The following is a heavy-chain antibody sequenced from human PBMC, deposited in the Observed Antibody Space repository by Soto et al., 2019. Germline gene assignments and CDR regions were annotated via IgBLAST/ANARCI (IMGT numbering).Heavy chain of an antibody. J-gene: IGHJ6*02. CDR1: GFTFSSYA. D-gene: IGHD1-7*01. Sequence: PGGSLRLSCAASGFTFSSYAMSWVRQAPGKGLEWVSAISGSGGSTYYADSVKGRFTISRDNSKNTLYLQMNSLRAEDTAVYYCAKDRGNWNFGYYYYGMDVWGQGTTVTVSS. V-gene: IGHV3-23*01. CDR2: ISGSGGST. CDR3: AKDRGNWNFGYYYYGMDV.